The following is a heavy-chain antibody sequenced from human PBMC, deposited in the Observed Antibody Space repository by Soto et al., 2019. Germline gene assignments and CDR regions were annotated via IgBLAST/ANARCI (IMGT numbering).Heavy chain of an antibody. J-gene: IGHJ6*02. V-gene: IGHV1-69*12. CDR2: IILIFLTP. CDR3: ARDTDRQHLGGNYYYGIAV. CDR1: GGTFGNSA. Sequence: QVQLVQSGAEVKKPGSSVTVSCKASGGTFGNSAISWVRQAPGQGLEWMGGIILIFLTPDNAQKFQGRVTITADESTTTAYMEMTTLKSEDTTVYYCARDTDRQHLGGNYYYGIAVWGQGTTVTVSS. D-gene: IGHD3-3*02.